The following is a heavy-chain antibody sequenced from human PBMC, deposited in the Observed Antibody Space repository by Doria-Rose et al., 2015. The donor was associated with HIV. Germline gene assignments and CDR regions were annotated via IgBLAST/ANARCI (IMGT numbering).Heavy chain of an antibody. CDR1: GVSLSSPGMG. CDR2: IFSNDER. CDR3: ARITSSRWYHKHYFDF. Sequence: QITLKESGPVLVKPTETLTLTCTVSGVSLSSPGMGVSWIRQPPGKALEWLANIFSNDERSYKTSLKSRLTISRGTSKSQMHLTMTDMDPEDTATCDGARITSSRWYHKHYFDFWVQGSVVIVSA. J-gene: IGHJ4*02. V-gene: IGHV2-26*01. D-gene: IGHD6-13*01.